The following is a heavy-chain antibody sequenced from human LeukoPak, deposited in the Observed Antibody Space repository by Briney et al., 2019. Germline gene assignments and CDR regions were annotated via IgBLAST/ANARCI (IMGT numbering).Heavy chain of an antibody. J-gene: IGHJ6*03. V-gene: IGHV3-30*02. CDR1: GFTFSSCG. Sequence: GGSLRLSCAASGFTFSSCGFHWVRQAPGKGLEWVAFIRYDGSNKYYADSVKGRFTISRDNSKNTLYLQMNSLRAEDTAVYYCARGFTTAYYYYYMDVWGKGTTVTVSS. CDR3: ARGFTTAYYYYYMDV. CDR2: IRYDGSNK. D-gene: IGHD3-22*01.